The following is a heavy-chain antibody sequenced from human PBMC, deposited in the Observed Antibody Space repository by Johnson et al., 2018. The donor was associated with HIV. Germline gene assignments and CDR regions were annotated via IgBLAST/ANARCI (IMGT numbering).Heavy chain of an antibody. Sequence: VYLVESGGGLVKPGGSLRLSCAASEFTFSKAWMNWVRQAPGKGLEWVGRIKSNTDGGTADYAAPVNGRFTISRDDSKDTLYLEMKRLKTEDTAIYYCTKEVMEWELQIGWTRAFDIWGQGTMVTVSS. CDR1: EFTFSKAW. D-gene: IGHD1-26*01. CDR2: IKSNTDGGTA. J-gene: IGHJ3*02. V-gene: IGHV3-15*01. CDR3: TKEVMEWELQIGWTRAFDI.